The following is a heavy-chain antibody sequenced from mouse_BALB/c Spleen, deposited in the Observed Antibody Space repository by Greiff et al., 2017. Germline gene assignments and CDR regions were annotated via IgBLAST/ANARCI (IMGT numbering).Heavy chain of an antibody. D-gene: IGHD3-1*01. CDR2: INSNGGST. Sequence: EVKLMESGGGLVQPGGSLKLSCAASGFTFSSYGMSWVRQTPDKRLELVATINSNGGSTYYPDSVKGRFTISRDNAKNTLYLQMSSLKSEDTAMYYCARDRVRGYFDVWGAGTTVTVSS. CDR3: ARDRVRGYFDV. V-gene: IGHV5-6-3*01. J-gene: IGHJ1*01. CDR1: GFTFSSYG.